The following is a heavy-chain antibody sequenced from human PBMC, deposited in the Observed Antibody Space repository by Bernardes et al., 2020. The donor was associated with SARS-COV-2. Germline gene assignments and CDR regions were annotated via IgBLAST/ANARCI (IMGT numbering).Heavy chain of an antibody. D-gene: IGHD1-26*01. J-gene: IGHJ4*02. V-gene: IGHV3-33*01. CDR2: IWYDGSNK. CDR3: ARDHAFTSGSYSGDERTDY. CDR1: GFTFSSYG. Sequence: GGSLRLSCAASGFTFSSYGMHWVRQAPGKGLEWVAVIWYDGSNKYYADSVKGRFTISRDNSKNTLYLQMNSLRAEDTAVYYCARDHAFTSGSYSGDERTDYWGQGTLVTVSS.